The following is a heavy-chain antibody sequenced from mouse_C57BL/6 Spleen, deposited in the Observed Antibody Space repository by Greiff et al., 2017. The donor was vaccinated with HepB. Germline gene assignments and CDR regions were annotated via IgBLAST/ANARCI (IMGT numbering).Heavy chain of an antibody. CDR2: IDPETGGT. D-gene: IGHD1-2*01. Sequence: QVQLQESGAELVRPGASVTLSCKASGYTFTDYEMHWVKQTPVHGLEWIGAIDPETGGTAYNQKFKGKAILTADKSSSTAYMELRSLTSEDSAVYYCTRSRTTAPRDLDYWGQGTTLTVSS. CDR1: GYTFTDYE. J-gene: IGHJ2*01. V-gene: IGHV1-15*01. CDR3: TRSRTTAPRDLDY.